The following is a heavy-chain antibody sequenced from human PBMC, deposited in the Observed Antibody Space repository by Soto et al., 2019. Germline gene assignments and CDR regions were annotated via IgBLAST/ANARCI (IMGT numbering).Heavy chain of an antibody. Sequence: TSETLSLTCAFSGFSVSRGGYSLSWIRQPPGKGLEWIGYIYHSGSTYYNPSLKSRVTISVDRSKNQFSLKLSSVTAADTAVYYCAAGGGLPRYYWGQGTLVTVSS. V-gene: IGHV4-30-2*01. D-gene: IGHD5-12*01. CDR1: GFSVSRGGYS. CDR3: AAGGGLPRYY. J-gene: IGHJ4*02. CDR2: IYHSGST.